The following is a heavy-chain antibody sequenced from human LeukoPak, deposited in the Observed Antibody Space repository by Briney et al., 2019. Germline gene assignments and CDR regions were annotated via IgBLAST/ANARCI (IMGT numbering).Heavy chain of an antibody. CDR3: ARVVYRSGWDLDY. Sequence: SETLSLTCTVSSGSISSYYWSWIRQPPGKGLEWIGYIYYSGNTNHNPSLKSRVTISVDKSKNQFSLKLSSVTAADTAVYYCARVVYRSGWDLDYWGQGTLVTVS. CDR2: IYYSGNT. D-gene: IGHD6-19*01. CDR1: SGSISSYY. V-gene: IGHV4-59*01. J-gene: IGHJ4*02.